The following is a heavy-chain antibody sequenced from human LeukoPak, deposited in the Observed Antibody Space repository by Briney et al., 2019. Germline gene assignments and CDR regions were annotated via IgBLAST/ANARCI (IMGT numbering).Heavy chain of an antibody. J-gene: IGHJ6*02. Sequence: PGGSLRLSCATSGFTFSSYALNWVRHAPGQGLEWVSAISGSGGSTYYADSVKGRFTISRDTSKNIVYLLLNSLRAEDTAIYYCARFRWGDYYYYGVDVWGQGTTVTVSS. CDR2: ISGSGGST. CDR1: GFTFSSYA. D-gene: IGHD3-16*01. CDR3: ARFRWGDYYYYGVDV. V-gene: IGHV3-23*01.